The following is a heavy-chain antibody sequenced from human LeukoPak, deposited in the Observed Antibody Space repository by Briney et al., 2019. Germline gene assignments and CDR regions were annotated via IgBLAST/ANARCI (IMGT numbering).Heavy chain of an antibody. Sequence: PSETLSLTCTVSGGSISSSNYYWDWIRQPPGKRLEWTGSIYYSGSTYYNPSLKSRVTISVDTSKNHFSLKLSSVTAADTAVYYCASPNYYDTSGNEYFHHWGQGTLVTVSS. V-gene: IGHV4-39*02. CDR3: ASPNYYDTSGNEYFHH. J-gene: IGHJ1*01. CDR1: GGSISSSNYY. D-gene: IGHD3-22*01. CDR2: IYYSGST.